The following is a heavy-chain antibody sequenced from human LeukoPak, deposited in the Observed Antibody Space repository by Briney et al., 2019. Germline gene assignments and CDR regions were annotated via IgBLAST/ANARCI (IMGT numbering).Heavy chain of an antibody. V-gene: IGHV3-23*01. D-gene: IGHD6-13*01. J-gene: IGHJ4*02. CDR3: AGSSSWSKEGDY. CDR1: GVTFSSYA. CDR2: ISGSGGST. Sequence: GGSLRLSCAASGVTFSSYAMSWVRQAPGKGLEWVSAISGSGGSTYYADSVKGRFTISRDNSKNTLYLQMNSLRAEDTAVYYCAGSSSWSKEGDYWGQGTLVTVSS.